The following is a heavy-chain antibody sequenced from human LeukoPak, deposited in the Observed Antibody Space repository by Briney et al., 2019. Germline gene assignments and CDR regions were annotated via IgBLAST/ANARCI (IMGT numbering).Heavy chain of an antibody. CDR1: GFTFSSYA. D-gene: IGHD6-19*01. CDR3: ARDRGGSCGWFNYYFDY. J-gene: IGHJ4*02. V-gene: IGHV3-30-3*01. Sequence: PGRSLRLSCAASGFTFSSYAMHWVRQAPGKGLEWVAVISYDGSNKYYADSVKGRFTISRDNSKNTLYLQMNSLRAEDTAVYYCARDRGGSCGWFNYYFDYWGQGTLVTVSS. CDR2: ISYDGSNK.